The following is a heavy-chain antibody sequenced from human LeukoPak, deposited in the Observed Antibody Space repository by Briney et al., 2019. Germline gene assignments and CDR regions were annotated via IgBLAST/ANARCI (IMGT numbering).Heavy chain of an antibody. Sequence: SETLSLTCTVSGGSISSYYWSWIRQPPGKGLEWIGYIYYSGSTNYNPSLKSRVTISVDTSKNQFSLKLSSVTAEDTAVYYCAREDGIAAASHAHYFDYWGQGTLVTVSS. CDR2: IYYSGST. J-gene: IGHJ4*02. CDR1: GGSISSYY. V-gene: IGHV4-59*01. D-gene: IGHD6-13*01. CDR3: AREDGIAAASHAHYFDY.